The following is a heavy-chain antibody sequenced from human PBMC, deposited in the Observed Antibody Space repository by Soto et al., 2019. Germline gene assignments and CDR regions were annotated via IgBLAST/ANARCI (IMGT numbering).Heavy chain of an antibody. CDR1: GFTFSSYW. CDR2: IKQDGSEK. D-gene: IGHD3-3*01. CDR3: ARDSNSEGGEWIFYYYYMDV. Sequence: GGSLRLSCAASGFTFSSYWMSWVRQAPGKGLEWVANIKQDGSEKYYVDSVKGRFTISRDNAKNSLYLQMNSLRAEDTAVYYCARDSNSEGGEWIFYYYYMDVWGKGTTVTVSS. J-gene: IGHJ6*03. V-gene: IGHV3-7*01.